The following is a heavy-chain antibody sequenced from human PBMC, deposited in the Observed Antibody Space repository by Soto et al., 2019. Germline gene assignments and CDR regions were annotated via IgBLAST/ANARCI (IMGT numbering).Heavy chain of an antibody. J-gene: IGHJ4*02. CDR2: IKSKTDGGTT. Sequence: SGGSLRLSCAASGFTFSSYWMSWVRQAPGKGLEWVGRIKSKTDGGTTDYVAPVKGRFTISRDDSKNTLYLQMNSLKTEDTAVYYCTTAPREVGWLFPTTYYFDYWGQGTLVTVSS. CDR3: TTAPREVGWLFPTTYYFDY. CDR1: GFTFSSYW. V-gene: IGHV3-15*01. D-gene: IGHD3-9*01.